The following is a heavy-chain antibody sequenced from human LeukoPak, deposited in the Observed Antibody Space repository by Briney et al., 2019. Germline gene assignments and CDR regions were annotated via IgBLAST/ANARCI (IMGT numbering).Heavy chain of an antibody. V-gene: IGHV4-4*07. CDR3: ASIGIPDSSGWYED. D-gene: IGHD6-19*01. CDR1: GGSISSYY. CDR2: IYTSGST. J-gene: IGHJ4*02. Sequence: SETLSLTCTVSGGSISSYYWSWIRQPAGKGLEWIGRIYTSGSTNYNPSLKSRVTMSVDTSKNQFSLKLSSVTAADTAVYYCASIGIPDSSGWYEDWGQGTLVTVSS.